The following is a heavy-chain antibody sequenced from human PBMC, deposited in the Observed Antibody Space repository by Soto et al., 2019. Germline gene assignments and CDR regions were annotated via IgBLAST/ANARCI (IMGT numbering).Heavy chain of an antibody. Sequence: DVQLLESGGGLVQPGGSLRLSCAASEFRFSYYDMSWVRQAPGKGLEWVSVINTSGRGTHYADSVKGRFTISRDNSKDTLYLQMNTLRAEDTAVYYCAKGGWLDSWGQGTLVTVSS. CDR1: EFRFSYYD. CDR3: AKGGWLDS. V-gene: IGHV3-23*01. J-gene: IGHJ4*02. CDR2: INTSGRGT. D-gene: IGHD6-19*01.